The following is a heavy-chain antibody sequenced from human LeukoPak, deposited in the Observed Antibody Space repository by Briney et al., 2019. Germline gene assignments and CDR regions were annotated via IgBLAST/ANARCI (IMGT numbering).Heavy chain of an antibody. CDR1: GYSFTSYW. CDR3: AIYDSSGYYYDY. CDR2: IDPSDSYT. D-gene: IGHD3-22*01. Sequence: GESLRISCKGSGYSFTSYWISWVRQMPGKGLEWMGRIDPSDSYTNYSPSFQGHVTVSADKSISTAYLQWSSLKASDTAMYYCAIYDSSGYYYDYWGQGTLVTVSS. V-gene: IGHV5-10-1*01. J-gene: IGHJ4*02.